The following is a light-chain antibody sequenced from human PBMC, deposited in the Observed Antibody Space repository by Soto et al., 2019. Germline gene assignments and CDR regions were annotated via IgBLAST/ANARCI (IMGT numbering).Light chain of an antibody. Sequence: EIVLTQSPGTLSLSPGERATLSCRASQSVSSSFLAWYQQKPGQAPRLLIFGASSRASGIPDRFSGSESGTAFTLTISRLEPEDFAVYYCQQYGSSPWTFGQGTKVEIK. CDR3: QQYGSSPWT. J-gene: IGKJ1*01. V-gene: IGKV3-20*01. CDR1: QSVSSSF. CDR2: GAS.